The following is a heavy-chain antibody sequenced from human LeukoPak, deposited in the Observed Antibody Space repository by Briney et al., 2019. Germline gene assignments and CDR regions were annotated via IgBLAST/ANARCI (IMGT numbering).Heavy chain of an antibody. CDR3: ARLLCRNSGDRGLSY. D-gene: IGHD5-18*01. V-gene: IGHV5-10-1*01. CDR2: IDPSDSYT. J-gene: IGHJ4*02. CDR1: GYNFASYW. Sequence: GESPDPHHKGCGYNFASYWNGWVRQMPGKGLEWMGTIDPSDSYTNYSPSFQGHVTISADKSISTAYLQWSSLKASDTAMYYCARLLCRNSGDRGLSYWGQGTLVTVSS.